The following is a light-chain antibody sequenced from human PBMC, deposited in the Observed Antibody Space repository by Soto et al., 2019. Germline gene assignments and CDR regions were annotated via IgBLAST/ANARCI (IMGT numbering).Light chain of an antibody. CDR3: QKRSNWPPLT. V-gene: IGKV3D-20*02. J-gene: IGKJ4*01. CDR1: QSVSSSY. Sequence: EIVLTQSPGTLSLSPGERATLSCRASQSVSSSYLAWYQQKPGQAPRLLIYDASTRATGIPARFSGSGSGTDFTLTISRLEPEDFAVYYCQKRSNWPPLTFGGGTKVDIK. CDR2: DAS.